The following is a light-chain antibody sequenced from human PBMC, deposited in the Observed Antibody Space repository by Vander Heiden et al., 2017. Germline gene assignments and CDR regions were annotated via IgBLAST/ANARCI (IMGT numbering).Light chain of an antibody. CDR2: AAS. J-gene: IGKJ4*01. Sequence: IGLTPPPPTLSVSAGERATLSCRASQSIGNRLAWYQQRPGQAPRLLIYAASSRATGIPARFSGSGSGTEFSLTISSLQSEDFAVYYCQQHHAWPLTFGGGTKVEIK. CDR1: QSIGNR. V-gene: IGKV3-15*01. CDR3: QQHHAWPLT.